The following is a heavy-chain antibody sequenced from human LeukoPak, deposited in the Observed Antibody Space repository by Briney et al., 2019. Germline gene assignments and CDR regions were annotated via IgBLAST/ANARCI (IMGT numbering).Heavy chain of an antibody. CDR2: INPSGGST. V-gene: IGHV1-46*01. J-gene: IGHJ4*02. CDR3: ARSLNYFDY. CDR1: GYTFTSYY. Sequence: ASVKVSCKASGYTFTSYYMHWVRQAPGQGLEWMGIINPSGGSTSYAQKFQGRVTMTRDTSISTAYMELSRLRSDDTAVYYCARSLNYFDYWGQGTLVTVSS.